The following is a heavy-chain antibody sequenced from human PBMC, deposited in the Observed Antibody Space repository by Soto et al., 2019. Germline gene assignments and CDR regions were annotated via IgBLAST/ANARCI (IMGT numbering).Heavy chain of an antibody. CDR1: GFTFSAYA. CDR3: ARQDYSTTWYLNY. V-gene: IGHV3-23*01. Sequence: EVQLLESGGGVVQPGGSLRLSCAASGFTFSAYAMTWVRQAPGKGLEWVSVISGSAGATYYADSVKGRFTISRDNSKNRRYLQRNSLGAGDTAVYYCARQDYSTTWYLNYWGQGTLVTVSS. CDR2: ISGSAGAT. D-gene: IGHD6-13*01. J-gene: IGHJ4*02.